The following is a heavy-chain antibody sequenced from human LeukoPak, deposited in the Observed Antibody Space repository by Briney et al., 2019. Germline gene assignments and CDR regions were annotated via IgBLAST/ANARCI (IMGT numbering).Heavy chain of an antibody. D-gene: IGHD2-2*01. Sequence: SQTLSLTCAISGDSVSSNSAAWNWIRQSPSRGLEWLGRTYYRSKWYNDYAVSVKSRITINPDTSKNQFSLQLNSVTPEDTAVYYCARDLVVVPAAMISRDYYYMDVWGKGTTVTISS. CDR1: GDSVSSNSAA. CDR2: TYYRSKWYN. J-gene: IGHJ6*03. V-gene: IGHV6-1*01. CDR3: ARDLVVVPAAMISRDYYYMDV.